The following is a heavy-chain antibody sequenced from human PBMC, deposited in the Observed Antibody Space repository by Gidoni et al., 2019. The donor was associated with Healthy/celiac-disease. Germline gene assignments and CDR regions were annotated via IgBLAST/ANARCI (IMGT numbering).Heavy chain of an antibody. CDR2: IYTSGST. V-gene: IGHV4-61*02. CDR1: GGSISSGSYY. J-gene: IGHJ3*02. CDR3: ARDAFDI. Sequence: QVQLQESGPGLVKPSQTLSLPCTVSGGSISSGSYYWSWIRQPAGKGLEWIGRIYTSGSTNYNPSLKSRVTISVDTSKNQFSLKLSSVTAADTAVYYCARDAFDIWGQGTMVTVSS.